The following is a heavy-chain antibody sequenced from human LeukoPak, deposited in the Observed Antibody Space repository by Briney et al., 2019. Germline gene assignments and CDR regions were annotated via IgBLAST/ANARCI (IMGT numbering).Heavy chain of an antibody. Sequence: GGSLRLSCAASGFTFSSYGMHWVRQAPGKGLEWVAVIWYDGSNKYFADSVKGRFTISRDNSKNTLYLQMNSLRAEDTAVYYCASGIRSIAARWGQGTLVTVSS. CDR3: ASGIRSIAAR. CDR2: IWYDGSNK. CDR1: GFTFSSYG. V-gene: IGHV3-33*01. J-gene: IGHJ4*02. D-gene: IGHD6-6*01.